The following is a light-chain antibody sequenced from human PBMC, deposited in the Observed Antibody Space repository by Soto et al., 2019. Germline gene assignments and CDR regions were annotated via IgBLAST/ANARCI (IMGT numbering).Light chain of an antibody. J-gene: IGKJ1*01. CDR2: KAS. Sequence: DLQRTQSPSTLSGSVGDSFTLTCRASQTISSWLAWYQQKPGKAPKLLIYKASTLKSGVPSRFSGSGSGTEFTLTISSLQPDDFATYYCQHYNSYSEAFGQGTKVDIK. CDR1: QTISSW. CDR3: QHYNSYSEA. V-gene: IGKV1-5*03.